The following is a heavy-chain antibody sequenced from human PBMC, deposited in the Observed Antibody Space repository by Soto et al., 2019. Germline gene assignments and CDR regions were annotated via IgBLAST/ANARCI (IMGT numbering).Heavy chain of an antibody. D-gene: IGHD4-4*01. V-gene: IGHV3-7*05. CDR2: IKQDGSEK. Sequence: LSLTCAASGFTFSSYWMTWVRQAPGKGLEWVANIKQDGSEKYYVDSVKGRFTISRDNAKNSLYLQMSSLRAEDTAVYYCAGPHDYSNYYFDYWGQGTLVTVSS. J-gene: IGHJ4*02. CDR3: AGPHDYSNYYFDY. CDR1: GFTFSSYW.